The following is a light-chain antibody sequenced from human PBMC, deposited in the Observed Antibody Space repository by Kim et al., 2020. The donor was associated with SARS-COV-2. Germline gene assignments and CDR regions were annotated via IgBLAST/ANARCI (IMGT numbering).Light chain of an antibody. CDR3: QQYGSSPPYT. CDR2: GAS. CDR1: QSVSSSY. Sequence: EIVLTQSPGTLSLSPGERATLSCRASQSVSSSYLAWYQQKPGQAPRLLIFGASSRATGIPDRFSGSGSGTDFTLTISRREPEDFAVYYFQQYGSSPPYTFGQVTKREI. J-gene: IGKJ2*01. V-gene: IGKV3-20*01.